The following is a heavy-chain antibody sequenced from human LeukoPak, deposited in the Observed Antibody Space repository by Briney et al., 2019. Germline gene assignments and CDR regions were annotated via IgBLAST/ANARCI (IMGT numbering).Heavy chain of an antibody. CDR3: ARGGCSSTSCYRDYYYMDV. CDR2: IYTSGST. Sequence: SETLSLTCTVSGGSISSYYWSWIRQPAGKGLEWIGRIYTSGSTNYNPSLKSRVTMSVDTSKNQFSLKLSSVTAADTAVYYCARGGCSSTSCYRDYYYMDVWGKGTTVTVSS. CDR1: GGSISSYY. J-gene: IGHJ6*03. D-gene: IGHD2-2*02. V-gene: IGHV4-4*07.